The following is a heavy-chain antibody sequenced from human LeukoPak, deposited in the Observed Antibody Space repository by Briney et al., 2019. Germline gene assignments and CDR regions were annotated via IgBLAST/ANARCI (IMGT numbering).Heavy chain of an antibody. CDR3: ARDVSTSFNWFDP. Sequence: GGSLRLSCAASGFTFSDYYMSWIRQAPGKGLEWVSYIGRSSTYTNYADSVKGRFTISRDNAKNSLYLQMNSLRAEDTAVYYCARDVSTSFNWFDPWGLGTLVTVSS. J-gene: IGHJ5*02. CDR2: IGRSSTYT. CDR1: GFTFSDYY. V-gene: IGHV3-11*05. D-gene: IGHD2-2*01.